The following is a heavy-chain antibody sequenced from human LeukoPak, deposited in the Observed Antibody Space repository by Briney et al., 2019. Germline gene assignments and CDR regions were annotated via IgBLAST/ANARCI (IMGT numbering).Heavy chain of an antibody. V-gene: IGHV4-59*01. J-gene: IGHJ5*02. CDR1: GGSISSYY. D-gene: IGHD3-3*01. CDR2: IYYSGST. CDR3: ARADTNLNLEWLFLHP. Sequence: SETLSLTCAVSGGSISSYYWSWIRQPPGKGLEWIGDIYYSGSTNYNPSLKSRVTISVDTSKNQFSLKLSSLTAADTAVYYCARADTNLNLEWLFLHPWGQGTLATAPS.